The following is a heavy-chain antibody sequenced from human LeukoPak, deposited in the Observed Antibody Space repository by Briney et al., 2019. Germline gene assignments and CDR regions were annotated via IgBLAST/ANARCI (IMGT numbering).Heavy chain of an antibody. CDR2: IYYSGST. D-gene: IGHD5/OR15-5a*01. CDR3: ARETRLPRHYYYYMDV. CDR1: GGSISSYY. J-gene: IGHJ6*03. Sequence: KPSETLSLTCTVSGGSISSYYWSWLRQPPGKGLEWIGYIYYSGSTNYNPSLESRVTISVDTSKNQFSLKLSSVTAADTAVYYCARETRLPRHYYYYMDVWGKGTTVTVSS. V-gene: IGHV4-59*01.